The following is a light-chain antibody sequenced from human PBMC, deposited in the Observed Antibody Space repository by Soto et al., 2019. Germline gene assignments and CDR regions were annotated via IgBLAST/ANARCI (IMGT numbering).Light chain of an antibody. CDR2: AAS. Sequence: DIQMTQSPSSLSASVGDWVTITCRAIQDIRSRLAWYQQKPGKAPNLLIFAASILQSGVPSRFSGSGSGTDFTLSINSLQPEDFATYYCQQGDSFPRTFGQRTKVEIK. CDR1: QDIRSR. V-gene: IGKV1-12*01. J-gene: IGKJ1*01. CDR3: QQGDSFPRT.